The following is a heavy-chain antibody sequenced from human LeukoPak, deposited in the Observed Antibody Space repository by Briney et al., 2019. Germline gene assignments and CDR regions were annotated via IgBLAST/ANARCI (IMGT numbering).Heavy chain of an antibody. CDR2: IYYSGST. CDR1: GGSISSSSYY. D-gene: IGHD2-15*01. J-gene: IGHJ4*03. V-gene: IGHV4-39*01. CDR3: ASPYCSGGSCYFVY. Sequence: PSETLSLTCTVSGGSISSSSYYWGWIRQPPGKGLEWIGSIYYSGSTYYNPSLKSRVTISVDTSKNQFSLKLSSVTAADTAVYYCASPYCSGGSCYFVYWGQGTLVTVSS.